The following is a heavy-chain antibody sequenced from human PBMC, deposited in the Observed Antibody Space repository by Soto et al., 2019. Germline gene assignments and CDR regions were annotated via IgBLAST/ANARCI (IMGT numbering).Heavy chain of an antibody. D-gene: IGHD6-13*01. V-gene: IGHV4-59*12. CDR3: ARIRSSRVGWFDP. Sequence: QVQLQESGPGLVKPSETLSLTCTVSGVSMSSYHWSWIRQPPGKEPEWVGYIDYSGSTSYNPSLRSRVTISVDTSKSQFSLNLTSVTAADTAVYYCARIRSSRVGWFDPWGQGTLVTVSS. J-gene: IGHJ5*02. CDR2: IDYSGST. CDR1: GVSMSSYH.